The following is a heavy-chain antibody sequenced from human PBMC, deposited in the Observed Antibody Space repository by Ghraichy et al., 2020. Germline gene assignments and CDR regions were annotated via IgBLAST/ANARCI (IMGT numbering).Heavy chain of an antibody. Sequence: ASVKVSCKASGYTFTSYGISWVRQAPGQGLEWMGWISAYNGNTNYAQKLQGRVTMTTDTSTSTAYMELSSLRSEDTAVYYCARVSPSYSREYYYYGMDVWGQGTTVTVSS. J-gene: IGHJ6*02. D-gene: IGHD6-13*01. CDR2: ISAYNGNT. CDR3: ARVSPSYSREYYYYGMDV. CDR1: GYTFTSYG. V-gene: IGHV1-18*01.